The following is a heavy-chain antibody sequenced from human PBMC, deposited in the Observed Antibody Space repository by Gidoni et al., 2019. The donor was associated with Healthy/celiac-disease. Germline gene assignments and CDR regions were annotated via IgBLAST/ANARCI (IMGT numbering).Heavy chain of an antibody. CDR3: AKSRGYSYGYGYYYYYMDV. J-gene: IGHJ6*03. D-gene: IGHD5-18*01. CDR1: GVSFSGYS. Sequence: QVQLQQWGAGLLKPSETLSLNCAVYGVSFSGYSWSWIRQPPGKGLEWIGEINHSGSTNYNPSLKSRVTISVDTSKNQFSLKLSSVTAADTAVYYCAKSRGYSYGYGYYYYYMDVWGKGTTVTVSS. V-gene: IGHV4-34*01. CDR2: INHSGST.